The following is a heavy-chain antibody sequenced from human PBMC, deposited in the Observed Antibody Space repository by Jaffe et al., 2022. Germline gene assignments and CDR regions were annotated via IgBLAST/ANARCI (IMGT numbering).Heavy chain of an antibody. CDR3: AKDSSSWYVGSFDY. CDR2: ISGSGGST. V-gene: IGHV3-23*01. D-gene: IGHD6-13*01. Sequence: EVQLLESGGGLVQPGGSLRLSCAASGFTFSSYAMSWVRQAPGKGLEWVSAISGSGGSTYYADSVKGRFTISRDSSKNTLYLQMDSLRAEDTAVYFCAKDSSSWYVGSFDYWGQGTLVTVSS. CDR1: GFTFSSYA. J-gene: IGHJ4*02.